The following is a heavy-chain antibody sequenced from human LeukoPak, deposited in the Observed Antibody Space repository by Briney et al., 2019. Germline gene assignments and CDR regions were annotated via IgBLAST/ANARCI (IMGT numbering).Heavy chain of an antibody. CDR3: AARRYYDSTGYWGY. D-gene: IGHD3-22*01. V-gene: IGHV4-59*12. CDR2: IYYSGST. CDR1: GGSISSYY. Sequence: SETLSLTCTVSGGSISSYYWSWIRQPPGKGLEWIGYIYYSGSTNYNPSLKSRVTISVDTSKNQFSLRLSSVTAADTAVYYCAARRYYDSTGYWGYWGQGTLVTVSS. J-gene: IGHJ4*02.